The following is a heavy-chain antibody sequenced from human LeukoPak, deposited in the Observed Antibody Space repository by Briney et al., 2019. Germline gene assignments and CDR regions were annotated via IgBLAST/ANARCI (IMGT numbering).Heavy chain of an antibody. D-gene: IGHD3-10*01. J-gene: IGHJ1*01. CDR1: GYTFSSYG. Sequence: ASVKVSCKASGYTFSSYGISWVRQAPGQGLEWMGWISAYNGNTNYAQKLQGRVTMTTDTSTSTAYMELRSLRSDDTAVYYCARYGPGSPYEYFQHWGQGTLVTVSS. CDR2: ISAYNGNT. CDR3: ARYGPGSPYEYFQH. V-gene: IGHV1-18*01.